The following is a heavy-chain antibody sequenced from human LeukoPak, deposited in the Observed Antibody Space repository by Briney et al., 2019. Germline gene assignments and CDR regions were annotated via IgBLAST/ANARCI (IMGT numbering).Heavy chain of an antibody. J-gene: IGHJ6*03. D-gene: IGHD6-25*01. CDR1: GGSISSYY. CDR3: ARGVQQRDYYYYYYMDV. V-gene: IGHV4-59*01. CDR2: IYYSGST. Sequence: NSSETLSLTCTVSGGSISSYYWSWIRQPPGKGLEWIGYIYYSGSTNYNLSLKSRVTISVDTSKNQFSLKLSSVTAADTAVYYCARGVQQRDYYYYYYMDVWGKGTTVTVSS.